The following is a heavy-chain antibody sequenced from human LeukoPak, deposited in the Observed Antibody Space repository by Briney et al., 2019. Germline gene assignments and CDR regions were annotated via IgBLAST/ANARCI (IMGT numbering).Heavy chain of an antibody. D-gene: IGHD3-22*01. CDR2: IIPIFGTA. Sequence: ASVKVSCKASGGTFSSYAISWVRQAPGQGLEWMGRIIPIFGTANYAQKFQGRVTITTDESTSTAYMELSSLRSEDTAVYYCAREGGFCDRSGYFLRWGQGTLVTGSS. CDR3: AREGGFCDRSGYFLR. V-gene: IGHV1-69*05. CDR1: GGTFSSYA. J-gene: IGHJ4*02.